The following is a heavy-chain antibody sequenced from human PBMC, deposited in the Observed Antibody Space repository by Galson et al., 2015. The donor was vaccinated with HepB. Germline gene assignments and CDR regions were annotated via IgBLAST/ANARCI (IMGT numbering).Heavy chain of an antibody. Sequence: SVKVSCKASGYTFTTNGISWVRQAPGQGLEWMWWISANSGNTKYAQNLQGRVTLTRDTSTRTAYLELRSLRSEDTAAYYCARDRDYRLDYWGKGTLVTVSS. CDR3: ARDRDYRLDY. D-gene: IGHD4/OR15-4a*01. V-gene: IGHV1-18*04. CDR1: GYTFTTNG. CDR2: ISANSGNT. J-gene: IGHJ4*02.